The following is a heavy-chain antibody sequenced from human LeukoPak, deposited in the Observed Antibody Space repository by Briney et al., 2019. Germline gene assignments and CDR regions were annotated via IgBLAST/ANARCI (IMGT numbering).Heavy chain of an antibody. CDR1: GYTFTSYY. J-gene: IGHJ5*02. CDR2: INPSGGST. D-gene: IGHD3-3*01. CDR3: ARDLAPGYDFWSGPLYNWFDP. Sequence: ASVKISCKASGYTFTSYYMHWVRQAPGQGLEWMGIINPSGGSTSYAEKFQGRVTMTRDTSTSTVYMELSSLRSEDTAVYCCARDLAPGYDFWSGPLYNWFDPWGQGTLVTVSS. V-gene: IGHV1-46*01.